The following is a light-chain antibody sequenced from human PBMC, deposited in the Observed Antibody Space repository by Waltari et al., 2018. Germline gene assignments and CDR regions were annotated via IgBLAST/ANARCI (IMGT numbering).Light chain of an antibody. CDR1: QSVNSN. V-gene: IGKV3-15*01. Sequence: EIVMTQSPATLSVSPGERATLSCRASQSVNSNLAWYQQRPGQAPRLLIFAASIRATDVPARFSGSVSGTDFTLTISNLQSEDFAVYYCQLYNMWPPGTFGPGTKLEIK. J-gene: IGKJ2*01. CDR3: QLYNMWPPGT. CDR2: AAS.